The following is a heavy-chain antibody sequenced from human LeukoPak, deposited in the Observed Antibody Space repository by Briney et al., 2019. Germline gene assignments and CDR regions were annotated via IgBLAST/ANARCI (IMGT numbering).Heavy chain of an antibody. V-gene: IGHV3-66*01. CDR3: ARDGRGGPYKYYYGMDV. CDR1: GFTLRNYA. CDR2: IYSGGST. Sequence: SGGSLRLSRAASGFTLRNYAMSWVRQAPGKGLEWVAVIYSGGSTYYADSVKDRFTISRDNSKNTMYLQMNTLRVEDTAVYYCARDGRGGPYKYYYGMDVWGQGTTVTVS. J-gene: IGHJ6*02. D-gene: IGHD2-15*01.